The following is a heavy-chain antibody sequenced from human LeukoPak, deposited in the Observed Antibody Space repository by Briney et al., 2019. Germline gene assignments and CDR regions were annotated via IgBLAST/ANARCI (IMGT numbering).Heavy chain of an antibody. CDR3: AALHCSGGGCYFDY. Sequence: GGSLRLSCAASGFTVSSNYMSWVRQAPGKGLEWVSVIYSGGSTYYADSVKGRSTISRDNSKNTLYLQMNSLRAEDTAVYYCAALHCSGGGCYFDYWGQGTLVTVSS. CDR1: GFTVSSNY. J-gene: IGHJ4*02. D-gene: IGHD2-15*01. CDR2: IYSGGST. V-gene: IGHV3-66*01.